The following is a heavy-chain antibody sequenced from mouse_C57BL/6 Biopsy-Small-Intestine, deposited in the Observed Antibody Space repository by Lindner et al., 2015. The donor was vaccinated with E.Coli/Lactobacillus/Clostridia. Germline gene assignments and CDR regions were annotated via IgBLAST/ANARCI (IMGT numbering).Heavy chain of an antibody. D-gene: IGHD2-1*01. Sequence: VQLQESGAELAKLGASVKMSCKTSGYTFSNFWMHWIRQRPGQSLEWIGYINPRSGYTDYNQKFKDKATLTADKSSSSAYMQLSSLTSEDSAVYYCANMYYGNHAGFAYWGQGTLVTVSA. CDR3: ANMYYGNHAGFAY. CDR2: INPRSGYT. CDR1: GYTFSNFW. V-gene: IGHV1-7*01. J-gene: IGHJ3*01.